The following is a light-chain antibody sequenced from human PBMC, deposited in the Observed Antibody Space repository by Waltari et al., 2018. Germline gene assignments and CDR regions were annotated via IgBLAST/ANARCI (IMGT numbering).Light chain of an antibody. CDR2: GTS. CDR3: QSYDSSLSGWV. CDR1: TSNIGAGYD. V-gene: IGLV1-40*01. J-gene: IGLJ2*01. Sequence: QSVLTQPPSVSGAPGQRVTISCNGSTSNIGAGYDVHWYQHLPGTAPKLLIYGTSNRPSGVPDRFSGSKSGTSASLAITGLQAEDEADYYCQSYDSSLSGWVFGGGTKLTVL.